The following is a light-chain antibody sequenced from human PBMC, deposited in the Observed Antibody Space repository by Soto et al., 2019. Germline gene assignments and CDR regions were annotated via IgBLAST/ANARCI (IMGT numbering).Light chain of an antibody. CDR1: SSNIGRNT. Sequence: QSVLTQPPSASGTPGQRVTISCSGSSSNIGRNTVNWYQQLPGTAPKLLIYSNNQRPSGVPDRFSGSKSGTSASLAISGLQSEDEADYYCAAWDDSLNGHVLFGGGTQLTVL. V-gene: IGLV1-44*01. J-gene: IGLJ2*01. CDR3: AAWDDSLNGHVL. CDR2: SNN.